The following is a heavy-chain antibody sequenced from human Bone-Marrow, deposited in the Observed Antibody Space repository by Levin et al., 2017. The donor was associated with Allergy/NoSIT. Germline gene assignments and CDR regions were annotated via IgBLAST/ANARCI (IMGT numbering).Heavy chain of an antibody. D-gene: IGHD3-10*01. Sequence: SETLSLTCTVSGGSISSSSYYWGWIRQPPGKGLEWIGSIYYSGSTYYNPSLKSRVTISVDTSKNQFSLKLSSVTAADTAVYYCASEGTITMVRGVITPFDYWGQGTLVTVSS. CDR2: IYYSGST. J-gene: IGHJ4*02. V-gene: IGHV4-39*07. CDR3: ASEGTITMVRGVITPFDY. CDR1: GGSISSSSYY.